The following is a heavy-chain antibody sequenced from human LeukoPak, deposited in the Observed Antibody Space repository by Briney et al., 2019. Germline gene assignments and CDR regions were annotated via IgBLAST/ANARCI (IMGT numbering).Heavy chain of an antibody. CDR3: ARDDGSSWYSYNWFDP. Sequence: ASVKVSCKASGGTSSSYAISWVRQAPGQGLEWMGRINPNSGGTNYAQKFQGRVTMTRDTSISTACMELSRLRSDDTAVYYCARDDGSSWYSYNWFDPWGQGTLVTVSS. CDR1: GGTSSSYA. V-gene: IGHV1-2*06. D-gene: IGHD6-13*01. CDR2: INPNSGGT. J-gene: IGHJ5*02.